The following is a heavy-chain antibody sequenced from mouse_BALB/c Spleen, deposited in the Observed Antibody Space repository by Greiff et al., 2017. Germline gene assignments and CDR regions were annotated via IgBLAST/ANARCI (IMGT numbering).Heavy chain of an antibody. Sequence: QVQLKESGAELARPGASVKLSCKASGYTFTSYWMQWVKQRPGQGLEWIGAIYPGDGDTRYTQKFKGKATLTADKSSSTAYMQLSSLASEDSAVYYCARGGTTVAWGQGTSVTVSS. CDR1: GYTFTSYW. CDR2: IYPGDGDT. J-gene: IGHJ4*01. CDR3: ARGGTTVA. D-gene: IGHD1-1*01. V-gene: IGHV1-87*01.